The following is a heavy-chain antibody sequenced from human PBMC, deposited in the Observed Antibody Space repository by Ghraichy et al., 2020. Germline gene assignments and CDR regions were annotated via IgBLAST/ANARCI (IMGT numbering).Heavy chain of an antibody. J-gene: IGHJ4*02. CDR1: GFTFKNAG. CDR3: TRRDGHRADAKFFDF. Sequence: GGSLRLSCAAFGFTFKNAGMTWGRRAPGKGLEWIGRIKSEADGAATEYAAPVRGRFIISRDDSKNTLYLQMNNLKTEDTAVYYCTRRDGHRADAKFFDFLGQGTLVTVSS. V-gene: IGHV3-15*01. D-gene: IGHD5-24*01. CDR2: IKSEADGAAT.